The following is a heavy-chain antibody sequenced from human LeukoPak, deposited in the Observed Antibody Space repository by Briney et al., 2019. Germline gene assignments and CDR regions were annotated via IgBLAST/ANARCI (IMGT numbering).Heavy chain of an antibody. J-gene: IGHJ4*02. CDR3: ARDMRTYYYDSSGYSYYFDY. Sequence: ASVNVSCKASGYTLTGYYMHWVRQAPGQGLEWMGWINPNSGGTNYAQKFQGRVTMTRDTSISTAYMELSRLRSDDTAVYYCARDMRTYYYDSSGYSYYFDYWGQGTLVTVSS. V-gene: IGHV1-2*02. D-gene: IGHD3-22*01. CDR1: GYTLTGYY. CDR2: INPNSGGT.